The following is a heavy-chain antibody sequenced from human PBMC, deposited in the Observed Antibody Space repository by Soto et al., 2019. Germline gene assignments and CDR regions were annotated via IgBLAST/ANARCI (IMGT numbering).Heavy chain of an antibody. D-gene: IGHD3-10*01. CDR1: GFSLSTSGVG. J-gene: IGHJ4*02. CDR2: IYWDDDK. Sequence: QITLKESGPTLVKPTQTLTLTCTFSGFSLSTSGVGVGWIRQPPGKALEWLALIYWDDDKRYSPSLKSRLTTTKDTPKTQWVLKMTKGAPGDTPPYYCTQSMGGGGYYFASGGQGPRAPPSS. CDR3: TQSMGGGGYYFAS. V-gene: IGHV2-5*02.